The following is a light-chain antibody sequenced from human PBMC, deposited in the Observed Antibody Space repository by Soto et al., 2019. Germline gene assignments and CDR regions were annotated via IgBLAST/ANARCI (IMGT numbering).Light chain of an antibody. CDR3: QTWGTGFWV. V-gene: IGLV4-69*01. Sequence: QPVLTQSPSASASLGASVKLTSTLSSGHSSYAIAWHQQQPEKGPRYLMKLNSDGSHSKGDGIPDRFSGSSSGAERYLTISSLQSEDEADYFCQTWGTGFWVFGGGTKVTVL. CDR2: LNSDGSH. CDR1: SGHSSYA. J-gene: IGLJ3*02.